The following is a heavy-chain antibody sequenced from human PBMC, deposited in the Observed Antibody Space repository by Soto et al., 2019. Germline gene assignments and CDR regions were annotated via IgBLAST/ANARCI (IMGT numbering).Heavy chain of an antibody. CDR1: GFPFTSYG. J-gene: IGHJ3*02. Sequence: ASVKVSCKASGFPFTSYGVSWVRQAPGQGLQWMGWISDYNGRTHYAQTLQDRLTMATDTSTNTAYLELRSLRSDDTALYYCARFLADPWEIISAFDIGGQGTKVPV. CDR3: ARFLADPWEIISAFDI. CDR2: ISDYNGRT. V-gene: IGHV1-18*04. D-gene: IGHD3-3*01.